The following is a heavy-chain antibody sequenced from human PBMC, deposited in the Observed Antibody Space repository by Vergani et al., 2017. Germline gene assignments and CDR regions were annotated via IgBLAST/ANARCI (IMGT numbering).Heavy chain of an antibody. V-gene: IGHV3-49*04. CDR2: IWSNPYGGTT. Sequence: EVHLVESGGGLVQPGRSLRLSCSGSGFTLGDYAMTWVRQAPGKGLEWVAFIWSNPYGGTTEYAASVKGRFTISRDDSKSIAYLQMSSLKAEDTAVYYCTXDRLDDSYAYFDYWGQGTLVTVSP. CDR3: TXDRLDDSYAYFDY. J-gene: IGHJ4*02. D-gene: IGHD3-16*01. CDR1: GFTLGDYA.